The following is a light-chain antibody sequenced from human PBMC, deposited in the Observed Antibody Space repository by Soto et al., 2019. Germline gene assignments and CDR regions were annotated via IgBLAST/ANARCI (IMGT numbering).Light chain of an antibody. CDR1: QSVGSF. Sequence: EIVLTQSPATLSLSPGERATLSCRASQSVGSFLAWYQQKPGQAPRLLIYDAFNRATGIPTRFSGSGSGTDFTLTISSLEPEDFAVYYCQQRTTWPLIFTFGPGTKVDIK. CDR2: DAF. J-gene: IGKJ3*01. CDR3: QQRTTWPLIFT. V-gene: IGKV3-11*01.